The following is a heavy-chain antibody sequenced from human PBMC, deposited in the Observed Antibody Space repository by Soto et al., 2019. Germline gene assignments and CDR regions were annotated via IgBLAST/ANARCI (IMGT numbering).Heavy chain of an antibody. CDR3: ARESRNYYDSSGYYP. D-gene: IGHD3-22*01. V-gene: IGHV4-39*02. J-gene: IGHJ5*02. CDR2: IYYSGST. Sequence: SETLSLTCTVSGGSISSSGYYWGWIRQPPGKGLEWIGSIYYSGSTYYNPSLKSRVTISVDTSKNQFSLKLSSVTAADTAVYYCARESRNYYDSSGYYPWGQGTLVTVSS. CDR1: GGSISSSGYY.